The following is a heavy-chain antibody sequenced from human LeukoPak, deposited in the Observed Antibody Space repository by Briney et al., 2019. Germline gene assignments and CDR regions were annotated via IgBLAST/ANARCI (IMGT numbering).Heavy chain of an antibody. Sequence: SETLSLTCAVYGGSFSGYYWSWIRQPPGKGLEWIGEINHSGSTNYNPSLKSRVTISVDTSKNQFSLKLSSVTAADTAVYYCARALLKGGQGPLVPVPS. J-gene: IGHJ4*02. CDR3: ARALLK. CDR2: INHSGST. V-gene: IGHV4-34*01. CDR1: GGSFSGYY.